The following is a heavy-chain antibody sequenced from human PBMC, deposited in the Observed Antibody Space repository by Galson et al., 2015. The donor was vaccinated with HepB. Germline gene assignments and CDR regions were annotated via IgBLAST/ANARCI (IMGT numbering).Heavy chain of an antibody. V-gene: IGHV3-11*01. J-gene: IGHJ6*03. CDR2: IDTGGTTI. Sequence: SLRLSCAASGFPFSDYHTSWIRQAPGKGLGWVSYIDTGGTTIYYADSVKGRFTISRDAARNSLYLQVNSLRADDTAVYYCARGRGYGRTVKKNYYFYMDVWGKGTTVTVSS. CDR3: ARGRGYGRTVKKNYYFYMDV. D-gene: IGHD3-3*01. CDR1: GFPFSDYH.